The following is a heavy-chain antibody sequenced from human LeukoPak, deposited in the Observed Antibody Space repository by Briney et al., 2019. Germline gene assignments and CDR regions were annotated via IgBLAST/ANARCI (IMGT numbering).Heavy chain of an antibody. CDR3: AKDIYCSSTSCSLYLAGYNYYYYGMDV. Sequence: PGGSLRLSCAASGFTFDDYPMPWVRHAPGKGLEWVSLISWDGGSTYYADSVKGRSTISRDNSKNSLYLQMNSLRTEDTALYYCAKDIYCSSTSCSLYLAGYNYYYYGMDVWGQGTTVTVSS. CDR1: GFTFDDYP. D-gene: IGHD2-2*01. J-gene: IGHJ6*02. CDR2: ISWDGGST. V-gene: IGHV3-43*01.